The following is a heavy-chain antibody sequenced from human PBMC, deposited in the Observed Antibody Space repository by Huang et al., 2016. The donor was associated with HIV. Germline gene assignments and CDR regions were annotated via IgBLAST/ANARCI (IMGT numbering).Heavy chain of an antibody. D-gene: IGHD3-10*01. CDR2: ISHDDSET. Sequence: EVQLVQSGAEVRQLGESLRISCKTSGYKFSSYWFAWVLQTPGRGLEWSRSISHDDSETRYSLSFERQVTMSVDKSNNTAFLQWGGLKASDSALYFCTRLFPELESFYTPLYRGGTHNWFDPWGQGTLVIVS. J-gene: IGHJ5*02. V-gene: IGHV5-51*01. CDR3: TRLFPELESFYTPLYRGGTHNWFDP. CDR1: GYKFSSYW.